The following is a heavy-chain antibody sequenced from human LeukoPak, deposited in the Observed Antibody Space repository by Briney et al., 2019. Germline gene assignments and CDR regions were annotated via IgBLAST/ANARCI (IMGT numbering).Heavy chain of an antibody. D-gene: IGHD6-6*01. Sequence: PGGSLRLSCAASGFTFSSYWMSWGRQAPGKGLEWVANIKQDGSEKYYVDSVKGRFTISRDNAKNSLYLQMNSLRAEDTAVYYCARGPIGSSSGYYYWGQGTLVTVSS. CDR3: ARGPIGSSSGYYY. CDR1: GFTFSSYW. V-gene: IGHV3-7*05. CDR2: IKQDGSEK. J-gene: IGHJ4*02.